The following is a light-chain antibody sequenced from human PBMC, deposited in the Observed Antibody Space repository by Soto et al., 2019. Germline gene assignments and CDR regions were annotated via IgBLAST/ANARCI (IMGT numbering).Light chain of an antibody. CDR1: SSDVGGYNY. V-gene: IGLV2-14*01. Sequence: QSALTQPASGSGSPGQSITVSCTGTSSDVGGYNYVSWYQQHPGKAPKVMIYDVSKRPSGVSNRFSGSKSGNTASLTISGLQAEDEADYYCNSYTSSSTLPYVFGTGTKLTLL. CDR2: DVS. CDR3: NSYTSSSTLPYV. J-gene: IGLJ1*01.